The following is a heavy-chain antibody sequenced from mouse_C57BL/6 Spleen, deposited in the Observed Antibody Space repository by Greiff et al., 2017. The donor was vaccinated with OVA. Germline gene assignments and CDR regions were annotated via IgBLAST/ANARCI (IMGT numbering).Heavy chain of an antibody. CDR2: IDPSDSYT. Sequence: QVQLQQPGAELVRPGTSVKLSCKASGYTFTSYWMHWVKQRPGQGLEWIGVIDPSDSYTNYNQKFKGKATLTVDTSSSTAYMQRSSLTSEDSAVYYCARAYGNYDYFDYWGQGTTLTVSS. CDR1: GYTFTSYW. D-gene: IGHD2-1*01. J-gene: IGHJ2*01. CDR3: ARAYGNYDYFDY. V-gene: IGHV1-59*01.